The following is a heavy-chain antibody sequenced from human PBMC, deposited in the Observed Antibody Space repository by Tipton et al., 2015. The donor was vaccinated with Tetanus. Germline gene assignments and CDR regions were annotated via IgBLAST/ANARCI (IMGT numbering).Heavy chain of an antibody. D-gene: IGHD6-13*01. CDR1: GFTFSSYA. CDR2: IKQDGSEK. V-gene: IGHV3-7*01. J-gene: IGHJ6*02. CDR3: AREYSSSWYEGYYGMDV. Sequence: SLRLSCAASGFTFSSYAMSWVRQAPGKGLEWVANIKQDGSEKYYVDSVKGRFTISRDNAKNSLYLQMNSLRAEDTAVYYCAREYSSSWYEGYYGMDVWGQGTTVTVSS.